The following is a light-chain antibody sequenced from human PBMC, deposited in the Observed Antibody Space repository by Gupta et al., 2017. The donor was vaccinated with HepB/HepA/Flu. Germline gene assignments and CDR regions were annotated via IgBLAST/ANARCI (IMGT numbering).Light chain of an antibody. CDR3: HRGSSLLHT. CDR2: SAS. J-gene: IGKJ4*01. Sequence: DILLPHSPDFQSVTPKEKVTLTCRASQSIANDLHWYQQKPNQSPKLHHKSASQSFAGVPSRFSGSGSGTDFTLTIESLEAEDAAKYCCHRGSSLLHTFGGGTKVEIK. V-gene: IGKV6-21*01. CDR1: QSIAND.